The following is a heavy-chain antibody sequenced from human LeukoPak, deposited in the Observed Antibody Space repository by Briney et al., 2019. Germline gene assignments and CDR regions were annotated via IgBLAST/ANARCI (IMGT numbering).Heavy chain of an antibody. J-gene: IGHJ4*02. CDR2: INPNSGGT. CDR3: ARDIELELNFDY. CDR1: GYTFTGYY. V-gene: IGHV1-2*02. Sequence: ASVKVSCKASGYTFTGYYMHWVRQAPGQGLEWMGWINPNSGGTNYAQKFQARVTMTRDTSISTAYMELSRLRSDDTAVYYCARDIELELNFDYWGQGTLVTVSS. D-gene: IGHD1-7*01.